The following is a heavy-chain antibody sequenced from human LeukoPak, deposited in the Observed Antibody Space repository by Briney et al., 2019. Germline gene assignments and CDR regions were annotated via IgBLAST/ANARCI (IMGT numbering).Heavy chain of an antibody. CDR3: ARSTQRSSTSFDY. D-gene: IGHD6-13*01. J-gene: IGHJ4*02. CDR2: IYHNGIT. Sequence: PSETLSLTCTVSGGSINDYYWSWIRQPPGKGLEYIGYIYHNGITNYNPSLKSRVTMSVDKSKNQCSLRLSSVTAADTAVYYCARSTQRSSTSFDYWGRGTLVTVSP. V-gene: IGHV4-59*01. CDR1: GGSINDYY.